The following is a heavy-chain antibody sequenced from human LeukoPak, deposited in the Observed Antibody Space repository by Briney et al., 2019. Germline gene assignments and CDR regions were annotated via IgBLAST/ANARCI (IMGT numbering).Heavy chain of an antibody. Sequence: GGSLRLSCAASGFTFSNAWMXXXRQAPGXGLXXXXRIKSKTDGGTTDYAAPVKGRFTISRDDSKNTLYLQMNSLKTEDTAVYYCTTGGNSGSPYWGQGTLVTVSS. D-gene: IGHD1-26*01. CDR2: IKSKTDGGTT. CDR1: GFTFSNAW. V-gene: IGHV3-15*01. J-gene: IGHJ4*02. CDR3: TTGGNSGSPY.